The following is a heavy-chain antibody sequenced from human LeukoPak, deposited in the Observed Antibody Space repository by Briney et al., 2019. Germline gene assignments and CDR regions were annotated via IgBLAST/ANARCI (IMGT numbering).Heavy chain of an antibody. CDR1: GFTFSNYA. D-gene: IGHD6-19*01. Sequence: GGSLRLSCAASGFTFSNYAMHWVRQAPGKGLEWVAVIFYDGSIQYYADSVKGRFTISRDNSKNTLYLQMNSLRAEDTAVYYCAKGIAVAGYLDYWGQGTLVTVSS. V-gene: IGHV3-30*04. CDR2: IFYDGSIQ. J-gene: IGHJ4*02. CDR3: AKGIAVAGYLDY.